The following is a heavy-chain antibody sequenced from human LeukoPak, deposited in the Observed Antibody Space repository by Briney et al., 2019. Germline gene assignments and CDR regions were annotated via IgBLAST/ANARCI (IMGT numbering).Heavy chain of an antibody. CDR1: GFTFSSYD. Sequence: GGSLRLSCAASGFTFSSYDMHWVRQATRKGLEWVSAIGTAGDTYYPGSVKGRFTISRENAKNSLYLQMNSLRAGDTAVYYCARGRPYDFWSGYYIPIYYGMDVWGQGTTVTVSS. J-gene: IGHJ6*02. CDR3: ARGRPYDFWSGYYIPIYYGMDV. V-gene: IGHV3-13*01. D-gene: IGHD3-3*01. CDR2: IGTAGDT.